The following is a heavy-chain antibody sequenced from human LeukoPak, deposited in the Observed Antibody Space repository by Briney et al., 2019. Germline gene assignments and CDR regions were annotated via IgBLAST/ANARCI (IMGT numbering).Heavy chain of an antibody. D-gene: IGHD2-15*01. CDR2: ISSSSSSYI. Sequence: GGSLRLTCAASGFTFSSYSMKWVRQAPGKGLEWVSSISSSSSSYIYYADSVKGRFTISRDNAKNSLYLQMNSLRAEDTAVYYCARTPPYCSGGSCYPRYWGQGTLVTVSS. CDR3: ARTPPYCSGGSCYPRY. V-gene: IGHV3-21*01. CDR1: GFTFSSYS. J-gene: IGHJ4*02.